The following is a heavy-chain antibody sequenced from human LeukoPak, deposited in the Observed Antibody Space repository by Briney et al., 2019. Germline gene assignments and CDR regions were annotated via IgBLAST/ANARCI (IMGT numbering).Heavy chain of an antibody. CDR1: GFTFSTYS. CDR3: ARDSSSWYY. D-gene: IGHD6-13*01. V-gene: IGHV3-48*02. CDR2: ISSSGSTI. Sequence: GGSLRLSCAASGFTFSTYSMNWVRQAPGKGLEWVSYISSSGSTIYHGASVKGRFTISREHANNTLFLQMNSLRDEDTAVYFCARDSSSWYYWGQGTLVIVSS. J-gene: IGHJ4*02.